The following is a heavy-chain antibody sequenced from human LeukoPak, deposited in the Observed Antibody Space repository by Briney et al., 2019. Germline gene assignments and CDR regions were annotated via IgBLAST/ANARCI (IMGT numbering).Heavy chain of an antibody. J-gene: IGHJ4*02. V-gene: IGHV3-23*01. CDR1: GFTFSSYT. Sequence: PGGSLRLSCAASGFTFSSYTMTWVRQAPGKGLEWVSVISIGGDTTYYADSVKGRFTISRDNSKNTLYLQMNSLRAEDTAVYYCAKRFEMATIEDYWGQGTLVTVSS. CDR3: AKRFEMATIEDY. D-gene: IGHD5-24*01. CDR2: ISIGGDTT.